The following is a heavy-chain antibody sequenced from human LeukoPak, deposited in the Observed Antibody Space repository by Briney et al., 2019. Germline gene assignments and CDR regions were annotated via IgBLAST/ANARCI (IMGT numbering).Heavy chain of an antibody. D-gene: IGHD2-15*01. CDR2: IKQDGSEK. V-gene: IGHV3-7*01. CDR1: GFTFSSYW. Sequence: GGSLRLSCAASGFTFSSYWMSWVRQAPGKGLEWVANIKQDGSEKYYVDSVKGRFTISRDNAKNSLYLQMNSLRAEDTAVYYCAREHGYCSGGSCYDYFDYWGQGTLVTVSS. J-gene: IGHJ4*02. CDR3: AREHGYCSGGSCYDYFDY.